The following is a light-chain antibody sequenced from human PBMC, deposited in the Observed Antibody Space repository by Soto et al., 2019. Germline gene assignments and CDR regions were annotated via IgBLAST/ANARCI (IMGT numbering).Light chain of an antibody. CDR3: QQYNNWPPWT. CDR1: QSISSW. J-gene: IGKJ1*01. CDR2: DVS. Sequence: DIQITHSPCSLASSVLYIFTITCLSSQSISSWLAWYQQKPGKAPKLLIYDVSSLQSGVPSRFSGSGSGTEFTLTISSLQSEDFVVYYCQQYNNWPPWTFGQGTKVDIK. V-gene: IGKV1-5*01.